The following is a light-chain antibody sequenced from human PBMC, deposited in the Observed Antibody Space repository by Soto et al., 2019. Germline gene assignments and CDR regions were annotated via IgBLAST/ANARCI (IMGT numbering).Light chain of an antibody. V-gene: IGKV3-15*01. CDR3: QHYNEWPLT. CDR2: FAS. J-gene: IGKJ4*01. CDR1: QTISNN. Sequence: VMTQFPATLSVSPGEKATLSCRASQTISNNLAWYQQKPGQAPRLLIYFASIRATGVPARFSGSGSGTEFTLTISSLQSEDFAVYYCQHYNEWPLTFGGGTSVETK.